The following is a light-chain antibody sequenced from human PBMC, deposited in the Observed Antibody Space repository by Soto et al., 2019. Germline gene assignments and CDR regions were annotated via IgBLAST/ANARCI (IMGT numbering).Light chain of an antibody. V-gene: IGKV4-1*01. CDR3: QPSYSTPLT. CDR2: WAS. Sequence: DIVMTQSPDSLAVSLGERATINCKSSQSVLYSSNKKNYLAWYQQKSGQSPKVLIYWASTRESGVPDRFSGRRAGTDFTFTLRSLPAEDAAVYLCQPSYSTPLTFRPGNKVEIK. CDR1: QSVLYSSNKKNY. J-gene: IGKJ1*01.